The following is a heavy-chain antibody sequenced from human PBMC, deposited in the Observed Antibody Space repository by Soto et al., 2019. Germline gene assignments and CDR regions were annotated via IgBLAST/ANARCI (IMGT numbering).Heavy chain of an antibody. Sequence: ASVKVSCKTSGYTFTLFYVHWVRQAPGQGLEWMGWIDPNSGDANYEQRFEGRVIMTRDTSINTAYMEVNGLKFNDTAVYYCSRDRHRVQAASGPAGYCGQGSQVTVSS. V-gene: IGHV1-2*02. CDR3: SRDRHRVQAASGPAGY. CDR1: GYTFTLFY. D-gene: IGHD6-13*01. J-gene: IGHJ4*02. CDR2: IDPNSGDA.